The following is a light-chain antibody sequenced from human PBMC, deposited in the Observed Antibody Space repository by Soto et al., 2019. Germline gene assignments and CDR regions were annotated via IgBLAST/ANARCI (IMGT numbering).Light chain of an antibody. Sequence: IVVLQGPAILTKYQGERATLSCRASQSVSSYLAWYQQKPGQAPRLLMYEASTRATGIPARFSGGGSGTDFTLTISSLEPEDFAVYYCQQRSDWPWTFGQGTKVDMK. CDR3: QQRSDWPWT. V-gene: IGKV3-11*01. J-gene: IGKJ1*01. CDR1: QSVSSY. CDR2: EAS.